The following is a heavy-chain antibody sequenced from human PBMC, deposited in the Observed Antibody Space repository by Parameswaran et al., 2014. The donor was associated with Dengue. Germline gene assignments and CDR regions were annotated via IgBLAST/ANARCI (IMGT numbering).Heavy chain of an antibody. CDR2: INHSGST. J-gene: IGHJ5*02. Sequence: ASETLSLTCAVYGGSFSGYYWSWIRQPPGKGLEWIGEINHSGSTNYNPSLKSRVTISVDTSKNQFSLKLSSVTAADTAVYYCARGGLRFLEWLGRGGLVDNWFDPWGQGTLVTVSS. CDR3: ARGGLRFLEWLGRGGLVDNWFDP. CDR1: GGSFSGYY. D-gene: IGHD3-3*01. V-gene: IGHV4-34*01.